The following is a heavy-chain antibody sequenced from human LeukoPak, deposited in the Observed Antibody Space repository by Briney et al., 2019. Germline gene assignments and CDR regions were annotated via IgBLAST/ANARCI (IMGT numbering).Heavy chain of an antibody. CDR2: ISGSGGST. Sequence: PGGSLRLSCAASGFTFSRYAISWVRQAPGKGLEWVSAISGSGGSTYYADSVKGRFTISRDISKNTLYLQTNSLRAEDTAVYYCAKEGPFGIGYYFDYWGQGTLVTVSS. J-gene: IGHJ4*02. CDR1: GFTFSRYA. D-gene: IGHD3-16*01. V-gene: IGHV3-23*01. CDR3: AKEGPFGIGYYFDY.